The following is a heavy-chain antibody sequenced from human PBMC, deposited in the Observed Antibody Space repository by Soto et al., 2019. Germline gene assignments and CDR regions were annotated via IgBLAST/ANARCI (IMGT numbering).Heavy chain of an antibody. Sequence: EVQLLESGGGMVEPRGSLKLSCAASGFSFGTYVMNWVRQAPGKGLEWVSGISGSGGRVYSADSVKGRFTISRDNSRNTLYLQMNSLRAEDTAIYYRAMTRLYDTGTNDYHRDALDIWGQGTQVIVSS. CDR2: ISGSGGRV. CDR3: AMTRLYDTGTNDYHRDALDI. V-gene: IGHV3-23*01. CDR1: GFSFGTYV. J-gene: IGHJ3*02. D-gene: IGHD3-22*01.